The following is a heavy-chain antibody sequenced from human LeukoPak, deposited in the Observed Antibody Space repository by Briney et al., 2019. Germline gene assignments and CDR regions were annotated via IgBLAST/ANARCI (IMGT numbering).Heavy chain of an antibody. J-gene: IGHJ3*02. CDR1: GFTFSSYA. D-gene: IGHD2-21*01. V-gene: IGHV3-64*01. Sequence: GGSLRLSCAASGFTFSSYAMHWVRQAPGKGLQYVSAISSNGGSTFYANSVKGRFTISRDNSKNTLYLQMDSLKPEDMAVYYCARAAHISRDDAFDIWGQGTMVTVSS. CDR2: ISSNGGST. CDR3: ARAAHISRDDAFDI.